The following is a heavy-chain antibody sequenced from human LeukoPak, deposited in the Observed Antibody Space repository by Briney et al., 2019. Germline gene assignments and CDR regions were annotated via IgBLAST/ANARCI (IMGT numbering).Heavy chain of an antibody. V-gene: IGHV1-69*05. CDR1: GYTFTSYG. J-gene: IGHJ4*02. D-gene: IGHD3-22*01. CDR3: AGPPGGSSGYFDY. CDR2: IIPIFGTA. Sequence: EASVKVSCKASGYTFTSYGISWVRQAPGQGLEWMGGIIPIFGTANYAQKFQGRVTITTDESTSTAYMELSSLRSEDTAVYYCAGPPGGSSGYFDYWGQGTLVTVSS.